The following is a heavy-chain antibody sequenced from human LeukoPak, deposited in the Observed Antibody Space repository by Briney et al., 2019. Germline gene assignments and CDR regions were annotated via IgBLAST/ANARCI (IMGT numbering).Heavy chain of an antibody. CDR2: IYYSGST. V-gene: IGHV4-30-4*08. J-gene: IGHJ3*02. D-gene: IGHD3-10*01. CDR1: GGSISSGDYY. CDR3: ARAEKLLWFGELFGAFDI. Sequence: PSETLSLTCTVSGGSISSGDYYWSWIRQPPGKGLEWIGYIYYSGSTYYNPSLKSRVTISVDTSKNQFSLKLSSVTAADTAVYYCARAEKLLWFGELFGAFDIWGQGTVATVSS.